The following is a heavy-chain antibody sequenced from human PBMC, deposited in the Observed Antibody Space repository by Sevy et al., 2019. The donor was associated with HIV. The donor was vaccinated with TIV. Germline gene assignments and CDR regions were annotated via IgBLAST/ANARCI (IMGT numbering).Heavy chain of an antibody. J-gene: IGHJ4*02. V-gene: IGHV4-39*01. Sequence: SETLSLTCTVSGGSISSSTYYWGWIRQPPGKGLGWIGSIYYSGSTYYNPSLKSRVTISVDTSKSQFPLKLSSVAAADTAVYYCARHRIIRGPLIWGQGTLVTVSS. CDR1: GGSISSSTYY. CDR3: ARHRIIRGPLI. CDR2: IYYSGST. D-gene: IGHD3-10*01.